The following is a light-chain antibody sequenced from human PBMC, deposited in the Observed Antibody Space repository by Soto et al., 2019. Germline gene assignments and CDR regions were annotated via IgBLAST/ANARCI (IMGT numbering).Light chain of an antibody. CDR2: GPS. V-gene: IGKV3-20*01. CDR1: QSVSSDY. Sequence: EIVLTQSPGTLSLSPGERAILSCRASQSVSSDYLAWYQQKPGQAPRLLIYGPSSRATGIPDRFSGSGSGTDFTLTISRLEPEDFAVYYCQQFGVSPTFGQGTKVDIK. CDR3: QQFGVSPT. J-gene: IGKJ1*01.